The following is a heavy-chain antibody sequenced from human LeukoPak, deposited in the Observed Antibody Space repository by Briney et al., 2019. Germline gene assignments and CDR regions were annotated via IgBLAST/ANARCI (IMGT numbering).Heavy chain of an antibody. V-gene: IGHV4-39*01. CDR2: IYYSGST. CDR3: ATPRRAPYGDYS. J-gene: IGHJ4*02. D-gene: IGHD4-17*01. CDR1: GGSISSSSYY. Sequence: PSETLSLTCTVSGGSISSSSYYWGWIRQPPGKGLEWIGSIYYSGSTYYNPSLKGGVTISVNTSKNQFSLKLSSGNAADPAEYACATPRRAPYGDYSRGQGGQVSDPS.